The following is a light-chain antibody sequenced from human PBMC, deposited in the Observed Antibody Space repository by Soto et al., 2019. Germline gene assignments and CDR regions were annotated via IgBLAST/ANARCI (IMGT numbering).Light chain of an antibody. CDR2: GAS. CDR3: QQYSSSSYT. Sequence: EIVLTQSPGTLSLSPGERATLSCRASQSVSSSFLAWCQQKPGQAPRLLIFGASRRAAGIPDRFSGSGSGTDFTLTIRRLEPEDFAVYYCQQYSSSSYTFGQGTKLEIK. CDR1: QSVSSSF. J-gene: IGKJ2*01. V-gene: IGKV3-20*01.